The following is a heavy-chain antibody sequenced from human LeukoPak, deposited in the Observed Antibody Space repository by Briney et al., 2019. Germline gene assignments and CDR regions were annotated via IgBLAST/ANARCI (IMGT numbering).Heavy chain of an antibody. CDR2: MNPNSGNT. CDR3: ASVVGYSYGFDY. Sequence: ASMKVSCKASGYTFTSYDINWVRQATGQGLEWMGWMNPNSGNTGYAQKFQGRVTITRNTSISTAYMELSSLRSEDTAVYYCASVVGYSYGFDYWGQGTLVTVSS. V-gene: IGHV1-8*03. CDR1: GYTFTSYD. D-gene: IGHD5-18*01. J-gene: IGHJ4*02.